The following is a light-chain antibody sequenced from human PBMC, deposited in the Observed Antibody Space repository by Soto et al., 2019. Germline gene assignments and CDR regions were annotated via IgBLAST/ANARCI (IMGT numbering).Light chain of an antibody. J-gene: IGLJ1*01. CDR2: DVS. CDR3: SLYTSIRFYV. CDR1: SSDVGGYNY. V-gene: IGLV2-14*01. Sequence: QSALTQPASVSGSPGQSITISCTGTSSDVGGYNYVSWYQQHPGKAPKLMIYDVSNRPSGVSNRFAGSKSGNTASLTISGLQAEDEADYYCSLYTSIRFYVFGIWNMLTFL.